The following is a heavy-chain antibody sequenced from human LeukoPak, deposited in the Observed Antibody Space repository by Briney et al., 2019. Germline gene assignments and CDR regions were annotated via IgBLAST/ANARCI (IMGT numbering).Heavy chain of an antibody. D-gene: IGHD3-16*02. Sequence: GASVKVSCKASGYTFTSYYMHWVRQAPGQGLEWMGLINPSGSSTLYAQKFQGRVTMTRDMSTTTDYMELSSLRYEDTAVYYCARDNSVGDIAWWFDPWGQGTLVTVSS. V-gene: IGHV1-46*01. CDR1: GYTFTSYY. CDR3: ARDNSVGDIAWWFDP. CDR2: INPSGSST. J-gene: IGHJ5*02.